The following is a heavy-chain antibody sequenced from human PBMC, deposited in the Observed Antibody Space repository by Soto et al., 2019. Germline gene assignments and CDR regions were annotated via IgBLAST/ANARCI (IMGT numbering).Heavy chain of an antibody. CDR2: IRSKAYGGTT. CDR3: ARAGIRTSFDY. V-gene: IGHV3-49*05. D-gene: IGHD2-21*01. J-gene: IGHJ4*02. CDR1: GFTFGDYP. Sequence: NPGGSLRLSCTASGFTFGDYPMSWFRQAPGKGLEWVGFIRSKAYGGTTEYAASVKGRFTISRDDSKSIAYLQMNSLKTEDTAVYYCARAGIRTSFDYWGQGTLVTVSS.